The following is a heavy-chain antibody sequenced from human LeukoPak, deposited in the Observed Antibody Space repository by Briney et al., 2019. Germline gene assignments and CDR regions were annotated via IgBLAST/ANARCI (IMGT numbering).Heavy chain of an antibody. D-gene: IGHD4-17*01. J-gene: IGHJ4*02. CDR2: IIPIFGTA. Sequence: ASVKVSCKASGGTFSSYAISWVRQAPGQGLEWMGGIIPIFGTANYAQKFQGRVTITADESTSTAYMELSSLRSEDTAVYYCARGQHYGDYDGSGFDYWGQGTLVTVSS. V-gene: IGHV1-69*13. CDR3: ARGQHYGDYDGSGFDY. CDR1: GGTFSSYA.